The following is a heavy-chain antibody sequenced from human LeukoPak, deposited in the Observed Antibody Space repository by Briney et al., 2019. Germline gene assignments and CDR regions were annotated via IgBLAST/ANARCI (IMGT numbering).Heavy chain of an antibody. CDR2: IYYSGST. D-gene: IGHD3-9*01. J-gene: IGHJ4*02. CDR3: ARDGSHFDWLARFDY. CDR1: GGSISSSSYY. V-gene: IGHV4-39*02. Sequence: PSETLSLTCTVSGGSISSSSYYWGWIRQPPGKGLEWIGSIYYSGSTYYNPSLKSRATISVDTSKNQFSLKLSSVTAADTAVYYCARDGSHFDWLARFDYWGQGTLVTVSS.